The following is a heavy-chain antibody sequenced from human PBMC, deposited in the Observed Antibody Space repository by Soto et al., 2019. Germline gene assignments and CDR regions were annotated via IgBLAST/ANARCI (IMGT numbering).Heavy chain of an antibody. CDR3: SWGLFSGGGAAAARRDYYYGMDV. CDR1: GYTFASYG. D-gene: IGHD6-13*01. CDR2: LDPSGDST. J-gene: IGHJ6*02. Sequence: ASVKVSCKASGYTFASYGIRWVRQAPGQGLEWMGILDPSGDSTTYAQKFPGRLTMARDTSMSTVYMELSSLRSEDTAVYYCSWGLFSGGGAAAARRDYYYGMDVWGQGTTVTVSS. V-gene: IGHV1-46*03.